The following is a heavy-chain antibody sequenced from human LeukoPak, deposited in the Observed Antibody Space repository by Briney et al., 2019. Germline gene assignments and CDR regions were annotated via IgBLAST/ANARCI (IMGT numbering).Heavy chain of an antibody. V-gene: IGHV4-59*02. CDR2: IYYSGST. CDR1: GFTVSSNY. CDR3: ARGYGGNPIDY. Sequence: GSLRLSCAASGFTVSSNYMSWVRQAPGKGLEWIGYIYYSGSTNYNPSLKSRVTISVDTSKNQFSLKLSSVTAADTAVYYCARGYGGNPIDYWGQGTLVTVSS. D-gene: IGHD4-23*01. J-gene: IGHJ4*02.